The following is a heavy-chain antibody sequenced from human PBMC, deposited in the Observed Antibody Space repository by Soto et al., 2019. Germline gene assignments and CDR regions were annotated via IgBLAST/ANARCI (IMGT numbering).Heavy chain of an antibody. CDR1: GCTFSNYA. J-gene: IGHJ4*02. CDR2: IGTYNGIT. CDR3: ARDFSRLDY. Sequence: QVQLVQSGAEVKKPGASVKVSCKASGCTFSNYAFSWVRQAPGQGLEWMGWIGTYNGITNYSQKFQDRITLTTDTSTTTAYMELRSLRSDDTAVYYYARDFSRLDYWGQGTLVTVSS. V-gene: IGHV1-18*01. D-gene: IGHD6-19*01.